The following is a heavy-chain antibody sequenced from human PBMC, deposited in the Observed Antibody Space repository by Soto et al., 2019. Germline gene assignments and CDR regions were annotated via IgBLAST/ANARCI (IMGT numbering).Heavy chain of an antibody. CDR1: GFSLTTGRVG. Sequence: QITLEETGPTLVKPTQTLTLTCTFSGFSLTTGRVGVGWIRQPPGKALEWLAVIHWNDDNHYSPSLKSRLTITKDPSKNQVVLTLTNMDPVDTATYYWTHRLVGSGQGYWGQGTLVTVSS. CDR2: IHWNDDN. D-gene: IGHD2-15*01. CDR3: THRLVGSGQGY. V-gene: IGHV2-5*01. J-gene: IGHJ4*02.